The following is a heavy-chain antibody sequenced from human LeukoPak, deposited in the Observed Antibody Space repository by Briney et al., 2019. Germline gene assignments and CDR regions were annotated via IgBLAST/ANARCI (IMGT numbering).Heavy chain of an antibody. J-gene: IGHJ4*02. D-gene: IGHD4-17*01. CDR3: ASESYGDYVGSDY. Sequence: GGSLRLSCAASGFTFSSYSMNWVRQAPGKGLEWVSSISSSSSYIYYADSVKGRFTISRDNAKNSLYLQMNSLRAEDTAVYYCASESYGDYVGSDYWGQGTLVTASS. CDR1: GFTFSSYS. CDR2: ISSSSSYI. V-gene: IGHV3-21*01.